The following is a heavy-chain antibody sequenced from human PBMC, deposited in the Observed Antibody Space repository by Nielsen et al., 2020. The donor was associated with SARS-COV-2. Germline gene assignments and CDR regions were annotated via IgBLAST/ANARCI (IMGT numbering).Heavy chain of an antibody. CDR1: GFTFSIYS. J-gene: IGHJ5*02. D-gene: IGHD4-17*01. CDR2: LSSSSSYI. Sequence: GESLKISCAASGFTFSIYSMNWVRQAPGKGLEWVSSLSSSSSYIYYADSVKGRFTISRDNSKNTLYLQMNSLRAEDTAVYYCAGGTVTHPDLWGQGTLVTVSS. V-gene: IGHV3-21*04. CDR3: AGGTVTHPDL.